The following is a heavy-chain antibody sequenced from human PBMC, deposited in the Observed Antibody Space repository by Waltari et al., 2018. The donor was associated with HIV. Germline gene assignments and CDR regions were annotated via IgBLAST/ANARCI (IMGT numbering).Heavy chain of an antibody. V-gene: IGHV3-33*06. D-gene: IGHD3-16*01. CDR3: VKERGPFNGFDI. CDR1: GFTSRGHG. Sequence: VYLMESGGGVVQPGGSLNLSCAAAGFTSRGHGMHWVRQAPGKGLEWVAVIWSDGYNKFYADSVRGRFTFSRDNSKYTLSLQMNSLRAEDTALYYCVKERGPFNGFDIWGQGTMVTVSS. J-gene: IGHJ3*02. CDR2: IWSDGYNK.